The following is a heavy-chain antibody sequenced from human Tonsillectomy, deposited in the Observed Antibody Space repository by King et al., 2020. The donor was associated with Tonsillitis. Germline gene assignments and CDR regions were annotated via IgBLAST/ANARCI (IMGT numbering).Heavy chain of an antibody. Sequence: QLVQSGAEVRKPGSSVKVSCKASGGSFRNYVVSWVRQAPGQGLEWMGGIIPMAGITNYAQKFQGRVTITADESTSTAHLELSSLRSEDTAVYYCARDGRGHFDYWGQGTLVTVSS. CDR2: IIPMAGIT. CDR1: GGSFRNYV. CDR3: ARDGRGHFDY. V-gene: IGHV1-69*01. J-gene: IGHJ4*02. D-gene: IGHD3-10*01.